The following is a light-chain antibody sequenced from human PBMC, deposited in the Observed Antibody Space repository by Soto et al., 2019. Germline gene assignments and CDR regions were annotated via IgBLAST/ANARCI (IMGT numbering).Light chain of an antibody. J-gene: IGKJ1*01. CDR2: AAS. CDR1: QSVNGNF. Sequence: EIVLTQSPGTLSLSPGARATLSCRASQSVNGNFLARYQQKPGQAPRLLIYAASSRATGVPDRFSGSGSGTDFSLTISSLQPEDFATYSCQQSYNSPQTFGRGTKVEIK. CDR3: QQSYNSPQT. V-gene: IGKV3D-20*02.